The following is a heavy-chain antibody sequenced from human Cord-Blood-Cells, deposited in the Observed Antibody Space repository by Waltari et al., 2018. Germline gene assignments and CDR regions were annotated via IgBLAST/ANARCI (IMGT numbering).Heavy chain of an antibody. CDR2: IYYSGST. Sequence: QVQLQESGPGLVKPSETLSLPCPVPGGSTSSYYWSWIRQPPGKGLGWIGYIYYSGSTNYNPSLKSRVTISVDTSKNQFSLKLSSVTAADTAVYYCARARYCSGGSCYSNAFDIWGQGTMVTVSS. V-gene: IGHV4-59*01. D-gene: IGHD2-15*01. J-gene: IGHJ3*02. CDR3: ARARYCSGGSCYSNAFDI. CDR1: GGSTSSYY.